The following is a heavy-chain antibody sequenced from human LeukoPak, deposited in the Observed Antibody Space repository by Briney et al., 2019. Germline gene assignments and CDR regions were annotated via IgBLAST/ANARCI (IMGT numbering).Heavy chain of an antibody. J-gene: IGHJ4*02. CDR2: ISAYNGNT. V-gene: IGHV1-18*01. Sequence: ASVKVSCKASGYTFTSYGISWVRQAPGQGLEWMGWISAYNGNTNYAQKLQGRVTMTTDTSTSTAYMELRSLRSDDTAVYYCARPYGSGSYYNSPFDYWGRGTLVTVSS. CDR1: GYTFTSYG. D-gene: IGHD3-10*01. CDR3: ARPYGSGSYYNSPFDY.